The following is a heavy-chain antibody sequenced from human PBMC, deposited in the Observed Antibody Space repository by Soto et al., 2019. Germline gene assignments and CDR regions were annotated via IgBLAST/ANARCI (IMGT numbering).Heavy chain of an antibody. V-gene: IGHV4-34*01. CDR2: VNHSGRT. CDR3: ARVRTETSTFYYYYAMDV. D-gene: IGHD4-17*01. J-gene: IGHJ6*02. CDR1: GVSFSTYY. Sequence: SETLSLTCAVYGVSFSTYYWSWIRQPPGKGLEWIGEVNHSGRTNYTPSLKSRVTISVDTSKNQFSLMVSSVTAADTAVDYCARVRTETSTFYYYYAMDVWGQGTTVTVSS.